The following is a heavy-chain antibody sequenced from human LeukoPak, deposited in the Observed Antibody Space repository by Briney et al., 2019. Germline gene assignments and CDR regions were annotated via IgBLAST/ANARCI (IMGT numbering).Heavy chain of an antibody. CDR2: IYYSGST. V-gene: IGHV4-39*01. J-gene: IGHJ4*02. Sequence: PSETLSLTCTVSGGSISSSSYYWGWIRQPPGKGLEWIGSIYYSGSTYYNPSLKSRVTISVDTSKNQFSLKLSSVTAAVTAVYYRARHGASYDSPGYYFDYWGQGTLVTVSS. CDR1: GGSISSSSYY. D-gene: IGHD3-22*01. CDR3: ARHGASYDSPGYYFDY.